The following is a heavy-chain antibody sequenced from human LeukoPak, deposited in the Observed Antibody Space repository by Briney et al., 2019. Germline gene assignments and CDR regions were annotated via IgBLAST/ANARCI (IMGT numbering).Heavy chain of an antibody. J-gene: IGHJ4*02. CDR2: DHHSGST. Sequence: SETLSLTCNISGYSISSGYYWGWIRQPPGKGLEWIGSDHHSGSTYYNPSLKSRVTISVDTSKNQFSLKLSSVTAADTAVYYCARHSTFFGVVIIKGRVRGPFDYWGQGTLVTVSS. CDR1: GYSISSGYY. CDR3: ARHSTFFGVVIIKGRVRGPFDY. V-gene: IGHV4-38-2*02. D-gene: IGHD3-3*01.